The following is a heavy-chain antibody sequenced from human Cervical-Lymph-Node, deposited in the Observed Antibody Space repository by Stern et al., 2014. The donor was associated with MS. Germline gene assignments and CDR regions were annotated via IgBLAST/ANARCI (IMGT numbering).Heavy chain of an antibody. CDR1: GFTFSHYW. V-gene: IGHV3-74*01. CDR3: ARDNYGTDY. D-gene: IGHD3-16*01. J-gene: IGHJ4*02. CDR2: ITSDGSST. Sequence: EVQLVESGGDLVQPGGSLRLSCVASGFTFSHYWMQWVRQAPGKELVWVSHITSDGSSTTYADSVKGRFTVSRDNAKNTLYLQMDSLRAEDTAVYFCARDNYGTDYWGQGTLVTVSS.